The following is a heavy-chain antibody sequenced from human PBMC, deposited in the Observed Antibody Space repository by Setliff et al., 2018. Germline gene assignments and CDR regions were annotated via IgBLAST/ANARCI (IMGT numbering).Heavy chain of an antibody. Sequence: SETLSLTCTVSGDSISSGSYYWSWIRHPAGKGLEWIGRVYTNGGSDYNPFLKSRVSISLDTSKNQFSLKLISVTAADTAVYYCARANKKLDYYYYYYMDVWGKGTTVTVSS. CDR2: VYTNGGS. D-gene: IGHD1-1*01. CDR1: GDSISSGSYY. CDR3: ARANKKLDYYYYYYMDV. J-gene: IGHJ6*03. V-gene: IGHV4-61*02.